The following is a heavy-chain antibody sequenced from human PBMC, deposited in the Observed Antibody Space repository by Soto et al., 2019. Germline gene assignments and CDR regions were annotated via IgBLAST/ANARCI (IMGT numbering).Heavy chain of an antibody. CDR2: INPSGGST. Sequence: ASVKVSCKASGYTFTSYYMHWVRQAPGQGLEWMGIINPSGGSTSYAQKFQGRVTMTRDTSTSTAYMELRSLRSDDTAVYYCARDSGSYSNYYYYYGMDVWGQGTTVTVSS. D-gene: IGHD1-26*01. CDR1: GYTFTSYY. V-gene: IGHV1-46*01. CDR3: ARDSGSYSNYYYYYGMDV. J-gene: IGHJ6*02.